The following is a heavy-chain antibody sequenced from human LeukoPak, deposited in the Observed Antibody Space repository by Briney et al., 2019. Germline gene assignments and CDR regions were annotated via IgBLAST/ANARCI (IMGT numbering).Heavy chain of an antibody. Sequence: PGRSLRLSCAASGFTFSNYGIHWVRQAPGKGLEWVAVTSYDGSKIHYIDAVRGRFTISGDNSKNTVYLQMNSLRDEDTAVYYCAKAEREGGSPFGFDIWGQGSMVTVSS. V-gene: IGHV3-30*18. D-gene: IGHD1-26*01. CDR3: AKAEREGGSPFGFDI. CDR1: GFTFSNYG. J-gene: IGHJ3*02. CDR2: TSYDGSKI.